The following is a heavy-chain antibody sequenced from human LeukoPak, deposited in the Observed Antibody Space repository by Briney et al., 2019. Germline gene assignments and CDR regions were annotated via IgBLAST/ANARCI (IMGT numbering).Heavy chain of an antibody. CDR2: ISGSGGST. V-gene: IGHV3-23*01. Sequence: GGSLRLSCAASGFTFSSYAMSWVRQAPGKGLEWVPAISGSGGSTYYADSVKGRFTISRDNSKNTLYLQTNSLRAEDTAVYYCAKDHSEPRYCSSTSCKPKSLYFDYWGQGTLVTVSS. D-gene: IGHD2-2*01. CDR3: AKDHSEPRYCSSTSCKPKSLYFDY. J-gene: IGHJ4*02. CDR1: GFTFSSYA.